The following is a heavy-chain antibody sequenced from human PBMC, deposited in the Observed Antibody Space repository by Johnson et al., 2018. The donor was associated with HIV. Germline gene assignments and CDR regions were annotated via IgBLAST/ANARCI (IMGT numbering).Heavy chain of an antibody. CDR1: GFTFSSYG. Sequence: VQLVESGGGVVQPGRSLRLSCAASGFTFSSYGMHWVRQAPGKGLEWVAGMWYDGSEKNYADFVNGRFTISRDTSKNTLHLQMNSLRAEDTAVYYCAKCIWGSSLIDAFDIWGQGTLVTVSA. J-gene: IGHJ3*02. CDR2: MWYDGSEK. D-gene: IGHD6-13*01. CDR3: AKCIWGSSLIDAFDI. V-gene: IGHV3-33*06.